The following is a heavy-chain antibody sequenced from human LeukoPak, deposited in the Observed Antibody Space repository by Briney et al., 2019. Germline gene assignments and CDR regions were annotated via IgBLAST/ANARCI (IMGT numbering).Heavy chain of an antibody. CDR1: GGSFSGYY. J-gene: IGHJ5*02. V-gene: IGHV4-34*01. D-gene: IGHD3-3*01. Sequence: SETLSLTCAVYGGSFSGYYWSWIRQPPGKGLEWIGEINHSGSTNYNPSLKSRVTISVDTSKNQFSLKLSSVTAADTAVYYCAALRTIFGVVISGYNWFDPWGQGTLVTVSS. CDR3: AALRTIFGVVISGYNWFDP. CDR2: INHSGST.